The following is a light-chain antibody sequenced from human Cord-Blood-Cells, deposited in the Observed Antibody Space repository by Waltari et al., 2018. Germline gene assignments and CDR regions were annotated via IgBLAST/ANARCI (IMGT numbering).Light chain of an antibody. CDR3: QHRSNWPFT. CDR2: DAS. CDR1: QSVSSY. Sequence: EIVLTQSLATLSWSPGERATLSCRASQSVSSYLPSDQQKPGQAPRLLIYDASNRATGIPGRFSGSGGGKYFTLTISIVEPEYVAVYYWQHRSNWPFTFGQGTRLEIK. J-gene: IGKJ5*01. V-gene: IGKV3-11*01.